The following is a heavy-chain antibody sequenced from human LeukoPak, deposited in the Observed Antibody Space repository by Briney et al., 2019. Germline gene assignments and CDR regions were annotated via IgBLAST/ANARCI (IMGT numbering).Heavy chain of an antibody. CDR3: GRDWGGPLVSLPPFDC. D-gene: IGHD3-16*01. Sequence: ASVKVSCKASGYTFTSYYMHWVRQAPGQGLEWMGIINPSGGSTSYAQKFQGRVTMTRDTSTSTVYMELSSLRSEDTAVYYWGRDWGGPLVSLPPFDCGGQGPLAPVS. CDR1: GYTFTSYY. CDR2: INPSGGST. J-gene: IGHJ4*02. V-gene: IGHV1-46*01.